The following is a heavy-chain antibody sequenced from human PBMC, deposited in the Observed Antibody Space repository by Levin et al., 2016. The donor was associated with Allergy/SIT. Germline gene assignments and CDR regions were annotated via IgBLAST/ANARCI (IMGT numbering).Heavy chain of an antibody. J-gene: IGHJ6*02. CDR1: GYSFTSYW. CDR2: IDPSDSYT. CDR3: ARINWDRYYYYGMDV. V-gene: IGHV5-10-1*01. Sequence: GESLKISCKGSGYSFTSYWISWVRQMPGKGLEWMGRIDPSDSYTNYSPSFQGHVTISADKSISTAYLQWSSLKASDTAMYYCARINWDRYYYYGMDVWGQGTTVTVSS. D-gene: IGHD7-27*01.